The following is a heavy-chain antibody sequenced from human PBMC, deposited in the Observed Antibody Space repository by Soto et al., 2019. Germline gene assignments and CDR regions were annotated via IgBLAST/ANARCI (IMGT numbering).Heavy chain of an antibody. CDR2: IYYSGST. CDR1: GGYICSYY. V-gene: IGHV4-59*08. Sequence: PSVTLSLTCTVFGGYICSYYWSWIRQPPGKGLEWIGYIYYSGSTNYNPSLKSRVTISVDTSKNQFSLKLSSVTAADTAVYYCARRWGGLFDIWGQGTMVS. J-gene: IGHJ3*02. CDR3: ARRWGGLFDI. D-gene: IGHD1-26*01.